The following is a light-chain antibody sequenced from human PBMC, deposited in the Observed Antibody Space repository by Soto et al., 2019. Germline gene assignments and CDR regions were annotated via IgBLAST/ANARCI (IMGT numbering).Light chain of an antibody. CDR3: QQYNNWPIT. CDR2: GAS. CDR1: QTVVTN. Sequence: EIAMTQSPATLSVSPGEKATLSCMTSQTVVTNLAWYQQKPGQAPRLLVYGASTRATGIPASFSGSGSGTEFTLTISSLQPEDFAVYYCQQYNNWPITFGQGTRLEIK. V-gene: IGKV3D-15*01. J-gene: IGKJ5*01.